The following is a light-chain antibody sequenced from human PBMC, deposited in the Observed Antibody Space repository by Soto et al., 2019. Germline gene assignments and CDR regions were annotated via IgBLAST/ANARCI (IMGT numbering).Light chain of an antibody. CDR3: QQTRSFPLT. J-gene: IGKJ4*01. CDR1: QAITSW. CDR2: SAS. Sequence: DIHVTQSPSSVSASVGDRVTITCRASQAITSWLAWYQQKPGRAPKLLIYSASSLQSWAPSRFTGSGSGTDFTLTITGLQPDDAAVYYCQQTRSFPLTFGGGTKVEI. V-gene: IGKV1-12*01.